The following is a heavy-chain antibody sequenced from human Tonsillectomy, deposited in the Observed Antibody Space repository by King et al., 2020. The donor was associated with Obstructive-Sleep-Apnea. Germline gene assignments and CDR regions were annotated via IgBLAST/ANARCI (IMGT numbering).Heavy chain of an antibody. Sequence: QVQLQESGPGLVKPSETLSLTCTVSGGSIGSSSDYWGWIRQPPGKGLEWVGSVNYSGSTYYNPSLRSRVSISVDTSKNQLSLRLTSVTAADTAVYYCARLDIEYSYRYGMDVWGQGTTVTVSS. CDR3: ARLDIEYSYRYGMDV. CDR2: VNYSGST. J-gene: IGHJ6*02. CDR1: GGSIGSSSDY. V-gene: IGHV4-39*07. D-gene: IGHD2-2*03.